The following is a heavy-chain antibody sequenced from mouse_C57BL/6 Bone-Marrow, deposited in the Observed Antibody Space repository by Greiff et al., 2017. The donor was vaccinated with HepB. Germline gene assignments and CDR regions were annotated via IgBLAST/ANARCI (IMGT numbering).Heavy chain of an antibody. CDR3: VDYYGSSYWYFDV. CDR2: IWSGGST. CDR1: GFSLTSYG. V-gene: IGHV2-2*01. D-gene: IGHD1-1*01. J-gene: IGHJ1*03. Sequence: QVQLKESGPGLVQPSQSLSITCTVSGFSLTSYGVHWVRQSPGKGLEWLGVIWSGGSTDYNAAFISRLSISKDNSKSQVFFKMNSLQADDTAIYYCVDYYGSSYWYFDVWGTGTTVTVSS.